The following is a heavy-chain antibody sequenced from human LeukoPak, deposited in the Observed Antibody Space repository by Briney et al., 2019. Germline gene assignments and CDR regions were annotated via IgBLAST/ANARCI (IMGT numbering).Heavy chain of an antibody. J-gene: IGHJ4*02. CDR1: GGSISSSNYY. Sequence: SETLSLTCTASGGSISSSNYYWGWIRQPPGKGLEWIGNIYYSGSTYYKPSLKTRATISVDTSKNQFSLKLTSVTAADTAVYYCARHASVDGNWPRPLDYWGQGSLVTVSS. D-gene: IGHD6-19*01. CDR2: IYYSGST. CDR3: ARHASVDGNWPRPLDY. V-gene: IGHV4-39*01.